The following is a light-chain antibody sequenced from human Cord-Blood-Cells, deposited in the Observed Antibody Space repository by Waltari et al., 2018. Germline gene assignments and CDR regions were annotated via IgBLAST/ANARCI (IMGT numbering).Light chain of an antibody. V-gene: IGLV2-14*01. CDR1: RSYVGGYNY. CDR2: DVS. Sequence: SALTQPASVSGSPGQSITISCTGTRSYVGGYNYVSWYQQHPGKAPKLMIYDVSKRPSGVSNRFSGSKSGNTASLTISGLQPEDEADYYCSSYTSSSTLVVFGGGTKLTVL. J-gene: IGLJ2*01. CDR3: SSYTSSSTLVV.